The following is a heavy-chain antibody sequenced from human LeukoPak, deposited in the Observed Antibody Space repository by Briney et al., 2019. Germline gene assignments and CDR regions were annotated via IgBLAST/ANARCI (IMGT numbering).Heavy chain of an antibody. CDR3: ARGGDITGTTRPYYYYMDV. CDR2: IYHSGST. Sequence: KPSETLSLTCAVSGGSISSSNWWSWVRQPPGKGLEWIGEIYHSGSTNYNPSLKSRVTISVDKSKNQFSLKLSSVTAADTAVYYCARGGDITGTTRPYYYYMDVWGKGTTVTVSS. J-gene: IGHJ6*03. V-gene: IGHV4-4*02. D-gene: IGHD1-7*01. CDR1: GGSISSSNW.